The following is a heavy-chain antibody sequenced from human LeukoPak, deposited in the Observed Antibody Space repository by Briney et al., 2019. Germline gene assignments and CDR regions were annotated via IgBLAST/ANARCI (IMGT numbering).Heavy chain of an antibody. Sequence: ASVKVSCKASGYTFTCYYMHWVRQAPGQGLEWMGWVNPNSGGTNYAQKFQGWVTMTRDTSISTAYMELSRLRSDDTAVYYCARESHSSGWDPFDYWGQGTLVTVSS. D-gene: IGHD6-19*01. CDR1: GYTFTCYY. J-gene: IGHJ4*02. V-gene: IGHV1-2*04. CDR2: VNPNSGGT. CDR3: ARESHSSGWDPFDY.